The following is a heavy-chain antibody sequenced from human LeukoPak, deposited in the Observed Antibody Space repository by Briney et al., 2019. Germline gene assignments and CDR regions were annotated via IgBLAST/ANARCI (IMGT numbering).Heavy chain of an antibody. CDR2: INPNSGGT. CDR3: ARGLSPGSYGSGYYFDY. CDR1: GYTFTGFDSIY. V-gene: IGHV1-2*02. D-gene: IGHD3-10*01. Sequence: ASVKVSCKASGYTFTGFDSIYIHWVRQVPGQGLEWMGWINPNSGGTKFARRFQGRVTMTRDTSISTAYMELSSLRSEDTAVYYCARGLSPGSYGSGYYFDYWGQGTLVTVSS. J-gene: IGHJ4*02.